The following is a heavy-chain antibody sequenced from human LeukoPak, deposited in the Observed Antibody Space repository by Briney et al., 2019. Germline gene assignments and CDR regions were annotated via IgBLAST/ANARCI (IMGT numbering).Heavy chain of an antibody. Sequence: GGPLRLSCEASGFTFSSYAMNWVRQAPGKGLEWVSGISGSGGSTYYADSVKGRFTISRDNSKNTLYLQMNSLRAEDTAVYYCARSPRGYNPWGQGTLVTVSS. CDR3: ARSPRGYNP. D-gene: IGHD6-13*01. CDR2: ISGSGGST. CDR1: GFTFSSYA. J-gene: IGHJ5*02. V-gene: IGHV3-23*01.